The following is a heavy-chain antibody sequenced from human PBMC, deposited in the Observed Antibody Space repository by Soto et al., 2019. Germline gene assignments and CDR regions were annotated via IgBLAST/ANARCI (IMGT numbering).Heavy chain of an antibody. V-gene: IGHV4-59*01. D-gene: IGHD6-13*01. CDR1: GGSLSSYY. Sequence: SETLSLTCTVSGGSLSSYYWTWIRQPPGKGLEWIGYVYYSGNTNYDPSLKSRVTISVDTSKNQFSLKLSSVTAADTAVYYCARGAAAVATNWFDPWGQGTLVTVSS. J-gene: IGHJ5*02. CDR2: VYYSGNT. CDR3: ARGAAAVATNWFDP.